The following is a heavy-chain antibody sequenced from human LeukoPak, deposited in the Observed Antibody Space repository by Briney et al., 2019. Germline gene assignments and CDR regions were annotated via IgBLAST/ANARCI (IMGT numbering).Heavy chain of an antibody. CDR3: VRGDWYFES. CDR1: GFNFSDSR. J-gene: IGHJ4*02. D-gene: IGHD2-21*01. CDR2: VNRDGTEK. V-gene: IGHV3-7*04. Sequence: GGSLRLSCVTSGFNFSDSRMTWVRQAPGKGLQWVVNVNRDGTEKHFLDSVEGRFTISRDNAKKSLYLQMSSLRPQDTAVYFCVRGDWYFESWGQGTLVTVSS.